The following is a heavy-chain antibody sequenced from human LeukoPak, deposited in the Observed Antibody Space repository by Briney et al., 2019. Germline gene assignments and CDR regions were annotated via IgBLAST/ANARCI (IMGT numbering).Heavy chain of an antibody. CDR2: ISGSGGST. CDR1: GFTFSSYA. D-gene: IGHD6-13*01. CDR3: AKKSIMGDSSTWYYFDY. J-gene: IGHJ4*02. V-gene: IGHV3-23*01. Sequence: HPGGSLRLSCAASGFTFSSYAMSWVRQAPGKGLEWVSGISGSGGSTYYADSVKGRFAISRENSKNTLYLQMNSLRAEDTAVYYCAKKSIMGDSSTWYYFDYWGQGTLVTVSS.